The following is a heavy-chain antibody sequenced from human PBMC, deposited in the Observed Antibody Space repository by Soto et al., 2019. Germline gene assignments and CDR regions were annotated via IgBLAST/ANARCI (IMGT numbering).Heavy chain of an antibody. CDR1: GGSISGYH. D-gene: IGHD6-13*01. CDR3: ARLSALAKAGIHSYHAMDV. CDR2: IHYSGSS. V-gene: IGHV4-59*08. J-gene: IGHJ6*02. Sequence: QVQLQESGPGLVKPSETLSLTCTVSGGSISGYHWSWIRQPPGKGLEWIGYIHYSGSSNYNPSLQSRLTISIDTSKIQFPLRLRSVTAADTAVYYCARLSALAKAGIHSYHAMDVWGQGTTVTVSS.